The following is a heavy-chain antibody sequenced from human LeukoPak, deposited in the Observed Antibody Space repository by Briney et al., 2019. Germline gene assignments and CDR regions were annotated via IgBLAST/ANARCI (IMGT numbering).Heavy chain of an antibody. J-gene: IGHJ4*02. D-gene: IGHD7-27*01. CDR2: ISSSTSDI. V-gene: IGHV3-48*01. Sequence: GGSLRLSCTASGFTFSNYNMNWVRQAPGKGLEWLSYISSSTSDIYYADSVKGRFTISRDNAKNSLYLQMNSLRAEDTALYYCAKDIQNGELDYWGQGTLVTVSS. CDR1: GFTFSNYN. CDR3: AKDIQNGELDY.